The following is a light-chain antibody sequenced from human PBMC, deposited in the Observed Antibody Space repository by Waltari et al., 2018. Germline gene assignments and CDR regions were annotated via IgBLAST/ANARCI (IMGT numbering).Light chain of an antibody. Sequence: QSALTQPRSVSGSPGQSVTISCTGTSSDVGGYKYVSCFQQHSGKAPRLMIYNVSERPTGVPDRFSGSKSGNTASLTISGLQAEDEADYYCCSYAGSYTWVFGGGTKLTVL. CDR2: NVS. J-gene: IGLJ3*02. CDR1: SSDVGGYKY. CDR3: CSYAGSYTWV. V-gene: IGLV2-11*01.